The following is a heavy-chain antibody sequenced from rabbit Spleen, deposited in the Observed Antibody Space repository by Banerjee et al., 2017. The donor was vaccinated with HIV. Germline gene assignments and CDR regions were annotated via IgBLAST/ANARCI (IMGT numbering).Heavy chain of an antibody. J-gene: IGHJ6*01. D-gene: IGHD8-1*01. V-gene: IGHV1S45*01. CDR2: ISAGSSGYT. CDR1: GFDLSSYYY. Sequence: QEQLEESGGGLVKPEGSLTLTCKASGFDLSSYYYICWVRQAPGKGLEWIACISAGSSGYTYYANWAKGRFTCSKTSSTTVTLQMTSLTVADTATYFCARDTGSSFSSYGMDLWGPGTLVTVS. CDR3: ARDTGSSFSSYGMDL.